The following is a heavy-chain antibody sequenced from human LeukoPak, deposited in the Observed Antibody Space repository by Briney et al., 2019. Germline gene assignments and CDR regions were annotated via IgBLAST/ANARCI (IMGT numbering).Heavy chain of an antibody. D-gene: IGHD5-18*01. J-gene: IGHJ5*02. CDR2: INHSGST. CDR3: ARGPRYSYNAFYNWFDP. CDR1: GGSFSGYY. Sequence: TSETLSLTCAVYGGSFSGYYRSWIRQPPGKGLEWIGEINHSGSTNYNPSLKSRVTISVDTSKNQFSLKLSSVTAADTAVYYCARGPRYSYNAFYNWFDPWGQGTLVTVSS. V-gene: IGHV4-34*01.